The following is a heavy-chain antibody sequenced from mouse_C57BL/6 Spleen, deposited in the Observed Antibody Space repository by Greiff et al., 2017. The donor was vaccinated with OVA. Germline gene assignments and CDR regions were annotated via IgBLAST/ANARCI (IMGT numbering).Heavy chain of an antibody. J-gene: IGHJ1*03. V-gene: IGHV7-3*01. CDR1: GFTFTDYY. CDR2: IRNKANGYTT. CDR3: ARYMPLPYWYFDV. Sequence: EVKVVESGGGLVQPGGSLSLSCAASGFTFTDYYMSWVRQPPGKALEWLGFIRNKANGYTTEYSASVKGRFTISRDNSQSILYLQMNALRAEDSATYYCARYMPLPYWYFDVWGTGTTVTVSS.